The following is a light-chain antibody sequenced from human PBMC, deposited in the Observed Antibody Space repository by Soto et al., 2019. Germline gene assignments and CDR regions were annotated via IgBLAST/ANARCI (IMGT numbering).Light chain of an antibody. V-gene: IGKV1-12*01. CDR3: QQTNSFPRT. CDR1: QGVNRW. CDR2: AAS. J-gene: IGKJ1*01. Sequence: DIQMTQSPSSVAASVGDRVALTCRASQGVNRWLAWYQQKPGKAPKVLIYAASSLQSGVPSRFSGSGSGTDFTLTISSLQPEDFATYYCQQTNSFPRTFGQGTKVEI.